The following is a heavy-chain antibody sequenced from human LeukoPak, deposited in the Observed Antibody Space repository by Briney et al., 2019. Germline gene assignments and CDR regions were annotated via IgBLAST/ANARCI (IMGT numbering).Heavy chain of an antibody. Sequence: SETLSLTCTVSGGSISSYYWSWIRQPAGKGLEWIGRIYTSGSTNHNPSLKSRVTMSVDTSKNQFSLKLSSVTAADTAVYYCASRRYSSSWRKFDYWGQGTLVTVSS. J-gene: IGHJ4*02. CDR3: ASRRYSSSWRKFDY. D-gene: IGHD6-13*01. V-gene: IGHV4-4*07. CDR2: IYTSGST. CDR1: GGSISSYY.